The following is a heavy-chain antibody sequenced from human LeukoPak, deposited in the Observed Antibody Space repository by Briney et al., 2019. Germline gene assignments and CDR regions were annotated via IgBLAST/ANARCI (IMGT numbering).Heavy chain of an antibody. J-gene: IGHJ4*02. CDR2: LSSSSTYV. D-gene: IGHD2-15*01. CDR1: GFTFSTYS. V-gene: IGHV3-21*01. CDR3: ARVRCSGGGSFYNFDY. Sequence: GGSLRLSCAASGFTFSTYSMNWVRQAPGKGLEWVSSLSSSSTYVYYADSVKGRFTISRDNAKNSLYLQMNSLRAEDTAVYYCARVRCSGGGSFYNFDYWGQGSLVTVSS.